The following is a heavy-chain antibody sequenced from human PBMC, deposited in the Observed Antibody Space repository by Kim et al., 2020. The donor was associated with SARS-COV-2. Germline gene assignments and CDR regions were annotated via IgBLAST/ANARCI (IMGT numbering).Heavy chain of an antibody. V-gene: IGHV3-11*06. J-gene: IGHJ5*02. D-gene: IGHD3-9*01. CDR3: ARDTRYFDWLLGFDP. Sequence: SVKSRFTTSRDDANNPRSLQMSSLRAEDTAVYYCARDTRYFDWLLGFDPWGQGTLVTVSS.